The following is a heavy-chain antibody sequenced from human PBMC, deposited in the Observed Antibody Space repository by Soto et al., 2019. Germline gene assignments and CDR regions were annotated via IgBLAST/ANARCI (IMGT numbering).Heavy chain of an antibody. CDR3: ARDDYGDLHYFDY. CDR2: IYYSGST. D-gene: IGHD4-17*01. CDR1: GGFISSGGYY. V-gene: IGHV4-31*03. Sequence: QVQLQESGPGLVKPSQTLSLTCTVSGGFISSGGYYWSWIRQHPGKGLEWIGYIYYSGSTYYNPSLKSRVTISVDTSKNQFSLKLSSVTAADTAVYYCARDDYGDLHYFDYWGQGTLVTVSS. J-gene: IGHJ4*02.